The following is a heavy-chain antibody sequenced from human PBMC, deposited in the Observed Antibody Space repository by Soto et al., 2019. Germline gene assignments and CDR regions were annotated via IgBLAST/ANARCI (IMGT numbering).Heavy chain of an antibody. CDR3: ARDQDSTSHFQH. CDR1: GYTFTIYG. D-gene: IGHD2-15*01. J-gene: IGHJ1*01. V-gene: IGHV1-18*01. Sequence: ASVKVSCKASGYTFTIYGIIWVRQAPGQGLEWMGWISAYNGNTNYAQKLQGRVTMTTDTSTSTAYMELRSLRSDDTAVYYCARDQDSTSHFQHWGQGTLVTVSS. CDR2: ISAYNGNT.